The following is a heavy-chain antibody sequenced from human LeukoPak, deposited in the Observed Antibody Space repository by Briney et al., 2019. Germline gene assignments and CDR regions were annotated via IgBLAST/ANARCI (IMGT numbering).Heavy chain of an antibody. D-gene: IGHD1-26*01. CDR1: GFTFSSYG. CDR2: IRYDGSNK. J-gene: IGHJ3*02. Sequence: GGSLRLSCAASGFTFSSYGMHWVRQAPGKGLEWVAFIRYDGSNKYYADSVKGRFTISRDNSKNTLYLQMNSLRAEDTAVYYCAKDVGPSFGSPTGAFDIWGQGTMVTVSS. CDR3: AKDVGPSFGSPTGAFDI. V-gene: IGHV3-30*02.